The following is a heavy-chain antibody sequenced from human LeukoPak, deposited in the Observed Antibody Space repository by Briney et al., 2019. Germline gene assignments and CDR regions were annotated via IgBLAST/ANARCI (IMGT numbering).Heavy chain of an antibody. CDR1: GFTFSSYW. CDR2: VYFTGNT. J-gene: IGHJ3*01. D-gene: IGHD5-18*01. V-gene: IGHV4-4*02. Sequence: KTGGSLRLSCAASGFTFSSYWMSWVRQAPGKGLEWLGNVYFTGNTYYNPSLQSRVTLSMDMSKNQFSLKLTSATAADTAVYYCARYIQLWFPGGNAFDVWGQGTTVTVSS. CDR3: ARYIQLWFPGGNAFDV.